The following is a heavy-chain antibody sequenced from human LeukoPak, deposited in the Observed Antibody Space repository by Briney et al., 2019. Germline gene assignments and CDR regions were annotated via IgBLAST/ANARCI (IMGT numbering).Heavy chain of an antibody. V-gene: IGHV3-23*01. J-gene: IGHJ4*02. CDR2: ISSGGGDI. D-gene: IGHD6-19*01. CDR1: GFTFSSDA. CDR3: AKRHSSTWNLHYC. Sequence: GGSLRLSCAASGFTFSSDAMTWFRQAPGKGLEWVSLISSGGGDIFYAESVKGRFTVSRDNSKDTLYLQMKSLRAEDTAVYYCAKRHSSTWNLHYCWGQGTLVIVSS.